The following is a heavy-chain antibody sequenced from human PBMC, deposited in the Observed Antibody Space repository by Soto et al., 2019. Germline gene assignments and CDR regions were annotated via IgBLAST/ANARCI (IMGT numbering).Heavy chain of an antibody. V-gene: IGHV3-30*18. Sequence: QVQLVESGGGVVQPGRSLRLSCAASGFTFSSYGMHWVRQAPGKGLEWVAVISYDGSNKYYADSVKGRFTISRDNSKNTLYLQMNSLRAEDTAVYYCEKDMPQGLDYWGQGTLVTVSS. CDR2: ISYDGSNK. J-gene: IGHJ4*02. D-gene: IGHD2-2*01. CDR3: EKDMPQGLDY. CDR1: GFTFSSYG.